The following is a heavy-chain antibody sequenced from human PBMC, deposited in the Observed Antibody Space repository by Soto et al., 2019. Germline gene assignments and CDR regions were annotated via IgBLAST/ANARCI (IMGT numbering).Heavy chain of an antibody. CDR2: IYYSGRT. CDR1: GESISSSSYY. J-gene: IGHJ4*02. D-gene: IGHD2-21*02. V-gene: IGHV4-39*01. CDR3: ARQRTTVVTQAYFDH. Sequence: ASETLSLTCIVSGESISSSSYYWGWIRQPPGKGLEWIGSIYYSGRTYYNPSFKSRVTISIDTSKNQFSLKLSSVTATDMAVYYCARQRTTVVTQAYFDHWGQGALVTVSS.